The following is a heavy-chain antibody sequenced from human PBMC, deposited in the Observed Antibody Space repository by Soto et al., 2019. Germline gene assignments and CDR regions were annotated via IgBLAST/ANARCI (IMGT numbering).Heavy chain of an antibody. CDR2: IYYSGST. CDR1: GGSISSYY. Sequence: SETLSLTCTVSGGSISSYYWSWIRQPPGKGLEWIGYIYYSGSTNYNPSLKSRVTISVDTSKNQFSLKLSSVTAAETAVYYCERAFQRRYSGYDWVDYWGQGTLVTVSS. D-gene: IGHD5-12*01. V-gene: IGHV4-59*01. CDR3: ERAFQRRYSGYDWVDY. J-gene: IGHJ4*02.